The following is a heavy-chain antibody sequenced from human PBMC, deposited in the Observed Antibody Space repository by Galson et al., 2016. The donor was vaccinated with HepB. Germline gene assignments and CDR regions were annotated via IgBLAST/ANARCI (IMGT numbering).Heavy chain of an antibody. CDR1: GGTFSSYA. V-gene: IGHV1-69*06. CDR2: IIPIFGTA. D-gene: IGHD3-9*01. Sequence: SVKVSCKASGGTFSSYAISWVRQATGHGLEWMGGIIPIFGTANYAQKFQGRVTITADKSTSTAYMELSSLRSEDTAVYYCASHADILTGYYRYWGQGTLVTVSS. CDR3: ASHADILTGYYRY. J-gene: IGHJ4*02.